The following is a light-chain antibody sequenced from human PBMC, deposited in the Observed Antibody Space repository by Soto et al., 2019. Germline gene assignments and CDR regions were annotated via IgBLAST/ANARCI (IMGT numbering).Light chain of an antibody. CDR3: QQASSFPLT. J-gene: IGKJ4*01. V-gene: IGKV1-12*01. CDR2: GAS. CDR1: QGIGSW. Sequence: DIQMTQSPSSVSASVGDRITITCRSSQGIGSWLAWYQQKPGKPPKLLISGASSLRSGVPSRFSGSGSGTDFTLTISNLQPEDSSTYYCQQASSFPLTFGGGTKVEI.